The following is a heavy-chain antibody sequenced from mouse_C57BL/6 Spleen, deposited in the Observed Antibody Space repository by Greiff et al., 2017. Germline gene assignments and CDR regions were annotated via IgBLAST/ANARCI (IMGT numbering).Heavy chain of an antibody. CDR2: IHPNSGST. D-gene: IGHD3-2*02. CDR3: AREKGDSSGPFAY. Sequence: QVQLQQPGAELVKPGASVKLSCKASGYTFTSYWMHWVKQRPGQGLAWIGMIHPNSGSTNYNEKFKSKATLTVDKSSSTAYMQLSSLTSEDSAVYYCAREKGDSSGPFAYWGQGTLVTVSA. J-gene: IGHJ3*01. V-gene: IGHV1-64*01. CDR1: GYTFTSYW.